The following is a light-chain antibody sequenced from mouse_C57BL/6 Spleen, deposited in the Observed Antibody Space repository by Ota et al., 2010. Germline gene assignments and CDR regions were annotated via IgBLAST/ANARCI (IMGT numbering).Light chain of an antibody. CDR1: ENIYSY. Sequence: DIQMTQSPASLSASVGETVTITCRASENIYSYLAWYQQKQGKSPQLLVYNDKTLAEGVPSRFSGSGSGTQFSLKINSLQPRSSFGIYYCYNYHYGTWTFGGDTKLGI. V-gene: IGKV12-44*01. CDR3: YNYHYGTWT. J-gene: IGKJ1*01. CDR2: NDK.